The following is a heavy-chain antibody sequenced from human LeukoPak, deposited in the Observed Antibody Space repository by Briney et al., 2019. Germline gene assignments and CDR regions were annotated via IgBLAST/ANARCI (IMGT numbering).Heavy chain of an antibody. V-gene: IGHV3-53*01. CDR1: GFTVSSNH. Sequence: GGSLRLSCAASGFTVSSNHMSWVRQAPGKGLEWVSVIYSGGSTDYADSVKGRFSISRDILKNTLYLQMNSLRAEDTAVYYCARGPAGYNWGQGTLVTVSS. CDR2: IYSGGST. CDR3: ARGPAGYN. J-gene: IGHJ4*02. D-gene: IGHD1-1*01.